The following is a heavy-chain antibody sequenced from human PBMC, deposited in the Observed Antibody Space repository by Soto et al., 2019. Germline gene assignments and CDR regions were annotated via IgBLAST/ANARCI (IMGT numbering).Heavy chain of an antibody. V-gene: IGHV3-74*01. Sequence: GGSLRLSCAASGFIFKRYWMNWVRQTPGKGLVWISRIYNDGSYTDYADSVRGRFTISRDNVNDTLYLQMNNLRAEDSGLYYCTRVPRPISTGTGAYWGQGPQVTVPS. CDR3: TRVPRPISTGTGAY. D-gene: IGHD3-10*01. J-gene: IGHJ4*02. CDR1: GFIFKRYW. CDR2: IYNDGSYT.